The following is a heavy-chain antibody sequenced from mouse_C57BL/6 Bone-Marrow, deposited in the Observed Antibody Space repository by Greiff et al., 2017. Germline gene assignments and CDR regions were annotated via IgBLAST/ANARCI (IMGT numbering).Heavy chain of an antibody. CDR2: INPRSGYT. Sequence: VKLQESGAELAKPGASVKLSCKASGYTFTSYWMHWVKQRPGQGLEWIGFINPRSGYTKYNQKFKDKATLTADKSSSTAYMQLSSLTSEDSAVYYCATQLRTLYYAKDYWGRGTSVTVSS. CDR3: ATQLRTLYYAKDY. V-gene: IGHV1-7*01. J-gene: IGHJ4*01. D-gene: IGHD3-2*02. CDR1: GYTFTSYW.